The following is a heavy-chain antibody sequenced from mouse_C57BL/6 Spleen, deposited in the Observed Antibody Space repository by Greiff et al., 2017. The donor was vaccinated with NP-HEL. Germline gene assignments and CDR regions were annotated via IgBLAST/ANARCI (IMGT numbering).Heavy chain of an antibody. CDR3: TREGERLRRGGFAD. CDR2: ISSGGDYI. V-gene: IGHV5-9-1*02. J-gene: IGHJ3*01. D-gene: IGHD2-4*01. CDR1: GFTFRSYA. Sequence: EVHLVESGEGLVKPGGSLKLSCAASGFTFRSYAMSWVRQTPEKRLEWVAYISSGGDYIYYADTVKGRFTISRDNARNTLYLQMSSLKSEDTAMYYCTREGERLRRGGFADWGQGTLVTVSA.